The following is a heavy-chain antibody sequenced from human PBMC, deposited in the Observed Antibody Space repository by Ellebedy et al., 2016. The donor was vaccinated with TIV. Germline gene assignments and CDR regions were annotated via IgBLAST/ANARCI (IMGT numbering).Heavy chain of an antibody. Sequence: AASVKVSCKASGGPFSTYAFSWVRQAPGQGLEWMGGIIPVFDTRTYAQIFQERVTITAAESSNKTFMELSNLRSEDTAVYFCVRDGKTYCGGDCYLGGDAFDVWGQGTIITVSS. D-gene: IGHD2-21*02. V-gene: IGHV1-69*13. CDR3: VRDGKTYCGGDCYLGGDAFDV. J-gene: IGHJ3*01. CDR1: GGPFSTYA. CDR2: IIPVFDTR.